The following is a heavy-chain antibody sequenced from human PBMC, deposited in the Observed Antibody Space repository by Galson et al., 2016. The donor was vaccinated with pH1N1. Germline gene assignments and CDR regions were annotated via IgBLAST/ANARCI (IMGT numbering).Heavy chain of an antibody. Sequence: QSGAEVTKPGDSLKIPCKASGYSFTNYWIGWVRQMPGKGLEWMGIIYPGDSDTRYSPSFQGQVTISADSSISTAYLRWSSLKASDTAMYYWARHVGHLRAGSDAFDIWGQGTTVTVSS. CDR3: ARHVGHLRAGSDAFDI. V-gene: IGHV5-51*01. CDR2: IYPGDSDT. D-gene: IGHD5/OR15-5a*01. J-gene: IGHJ3*02. CDR1: GYSFTNYW.